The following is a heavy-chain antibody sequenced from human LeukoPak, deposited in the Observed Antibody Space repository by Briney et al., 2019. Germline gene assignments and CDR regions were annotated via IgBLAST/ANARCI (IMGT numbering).Heavy chain of an antibody. CDR1: GFTFSSYA. Sequence: GGSLRLSCAASGFTFSSYAMSWVRQAPGKGLEWVSAISGSGGSTYYADSVKGRFTISRDNSKNTLYLQMNSLGAEDTAAYYCARALDYGGNARYYYYYYMDVWGKGTTVTVSS. CDR2: ISGSGGST. CDR3: ARALDYGGNARYYYYYYMDV. D-gene: IGHD4-23*01. V-gene: IGHV3-23*01. J-gene: IGHJ6*03.